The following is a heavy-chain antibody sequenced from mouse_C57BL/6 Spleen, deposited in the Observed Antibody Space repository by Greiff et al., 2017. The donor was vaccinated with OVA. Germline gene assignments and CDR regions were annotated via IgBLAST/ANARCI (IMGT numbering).Heavy chain of an antibody. V-gene: IGHV2-4*01. D-gene: IGHD4-1*01. CDR3: AKGGLGSGYFDY. CDR1: GFSLTSYG. J-gene: IGHJ2*01. Sequence: QVQLQQSGPGLVQPSQSLSITCTVSGFSLTSYGVHWVRQPPGKGLEWLGVIWSGGSTDYNAAFISRLSISKDNSKSQVFFKMNSLQADDTAIYYCAKGGLGSGYFDYWGQGTTLTVSS. CDR2: IWSGGST.